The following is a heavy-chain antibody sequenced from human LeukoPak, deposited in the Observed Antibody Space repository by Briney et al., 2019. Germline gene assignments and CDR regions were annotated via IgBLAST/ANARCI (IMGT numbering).Heavy chain of an antibody. CDR2: VNCNSGVT. CDR3: ERDLSSTANWELDF. CDR1: GYTFTDYF. Sequence: ASVKVSCKASGYTFTDYFLHWVRQAPGQGPEWMGRVNCNSGVTMYAQNLQDRITMTTVTSISTAYMELNSLTSDDTAVYYCERDLSSTANWELDFWGRGTLVTVSS. D-gene: IGHD1-1*01. J-gene: IGHJ4*02. V-gene: IGHV1-2*06.